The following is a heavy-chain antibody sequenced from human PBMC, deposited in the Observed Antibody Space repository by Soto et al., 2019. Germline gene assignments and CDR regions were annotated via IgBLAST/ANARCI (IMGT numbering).Heavy chain of an antibody. CDR1: GFTFSSYA. V-gene: IGHV3-23*01. CDR3: AKPGPTGTTGRTHPWFDS. D-gene: IGHD1-7*01. J-gene: IGHJ5*01. Sequence: EVQLLESGGGLVQPGESLRLSCAASGFTFSSYAMSWVRQAPGEGLEWVSTISAGGSTTYYADSVKGRFTISRDNSKNTLHLQMNSLRAEDTAVYYCAKPGPTGTTGRTHPWFDSWCQGNLVTVSS. CDR2: ISAGGSTT.